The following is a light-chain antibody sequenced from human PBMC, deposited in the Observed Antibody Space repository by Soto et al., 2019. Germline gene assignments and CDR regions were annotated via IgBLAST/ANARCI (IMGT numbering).Light chain of an antibody. J-gene: IGKJ2*01. CDR2: GAS. Sequence: EIVLTQSPGTLSLSPGERATLSCRASQSVSSSYLAWYQQKPGQAPRLLIYGASSRATGIPDRFSGSGSGTDFTLTISRREPEDFAVYYCQQYGSSPMYTFGQGTKREIK. V-gene: IGKV3-20*01. CDR3: QQYGSSPMYT. CDR1: QSVSSSY.